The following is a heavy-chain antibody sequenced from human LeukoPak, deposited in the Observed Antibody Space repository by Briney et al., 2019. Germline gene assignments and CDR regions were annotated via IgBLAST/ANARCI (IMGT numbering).Heavy chain of an antibody. CDR2: ISWNSGSI. J-gene: IGHJ3*02. D-gene: IGHD6-13*01. CDR1: GFTFDDYA. Sequence: GRSLRLSCAASGFTFDDYAMHWVRQAPGKGLEWVSGISWNSGSIGYADSVKGRFTISRDNAKNSLYLQMNSLRAEDTALHYCALLTGIAAAGPRDIWGQGTMVTVSS. V-gene: IGHV3-9*01. CDR3: ALLTGIAAAGPRDI.